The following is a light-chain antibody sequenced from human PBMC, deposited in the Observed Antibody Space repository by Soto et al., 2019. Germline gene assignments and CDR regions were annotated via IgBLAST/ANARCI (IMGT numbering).Light chain of an antibody. J-gene: IGLJ1*01. V-gene: IGLV2-14*01. CDR2: DVS. CDR3: SSYTSSSTLVV. CDR1: SSDVGGYNY. Sequence: QSALTQPASVSGSPGQSITISCTGTSSDVGGYNYVSWCQQHPGKAPKLMIYDVSNRPSGVSNRVSGSKSGNTASLTISGLQAEDEADYYCSSYTSSSTLVVFGTGTKVTVL.